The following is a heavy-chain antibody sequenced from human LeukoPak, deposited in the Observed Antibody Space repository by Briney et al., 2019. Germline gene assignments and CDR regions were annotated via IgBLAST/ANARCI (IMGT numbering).Heavy chain of an antibody. D-gene: IGHD1-1*01. CDR2: ISSSGSTI. V-gene: IGHV3-11*01. CDR1: GFTFSDYY. J-gene: IGHJ6*02. CDR3: ARDIGWNQVYYYYGMDV. Sequence: PGGSLRLSCAASGFTFSDYYMSWIRQAPGEGLEWVSYISSSGSTIYYADSVKGRFTISRDNAKNSLYLQMNSLRAEDTAVYYCARDIGWNQVYYYYGMDVWGQGTTVTVSS.